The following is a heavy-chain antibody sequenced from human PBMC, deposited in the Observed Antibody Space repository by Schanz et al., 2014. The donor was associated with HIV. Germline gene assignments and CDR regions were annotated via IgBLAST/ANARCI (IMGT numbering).Heavy chain of an antibody. V-gene: IGHV3-43*01. J-gene: IGHJ6*02. Sequence: EVQLVESGGVVVQPGGSLRISCAASGFTFDDYTMHWVRQAPGKGLEWVSLITWDGGSTYYADSVKGRFTISRDNSKNSLYLQMNSLRTEDTALYYCAKQHDSYDNSGYPSTVESYGMDVWGQGTTVTVSS. CDR3: AKQHDSYDNSGYPSTVESYGMDV. D-gene: IGHD3-22*01. CDR1: GFTFDDYT. CDR2: ITWDGGST.